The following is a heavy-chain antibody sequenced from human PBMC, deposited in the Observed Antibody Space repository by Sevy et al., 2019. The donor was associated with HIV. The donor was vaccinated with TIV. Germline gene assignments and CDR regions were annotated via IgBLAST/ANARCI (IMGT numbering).Heavy chain of an antibody. J-gene: IGHJ4*02. CDR1: GYTFTSYG. CDR3: ARGGGGYDFWSGYYTPTAFDY. CDR2: ISAYNGNT. V-gene: IGHV1-18*01. Sequence: ASVKVTGKASGYTFTSYGISWVRQAPGQGLEWMGCISAYNGNTNYAQKLQGRVTMTTDTSTSTAYMELRSLRSDDTAVYYCARGGGGYDFWSGYYTPTAFDYWGQGTLVTVSS. D-gene: IGHD3-3*01.